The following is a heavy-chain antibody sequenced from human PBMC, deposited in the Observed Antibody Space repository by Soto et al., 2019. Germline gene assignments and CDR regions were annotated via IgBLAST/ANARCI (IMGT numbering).Heavy chain of an antibody. D-gene: IGHD3-22*01. J-gene: IGHJ6*02. CDR2: IWYDGSNE. Sequence: QPGGSLRLSCAALGFPFSSYDMHWVRQAPGKGLEWVAVIWYDGSNEYYADSVKGRFTISRDDSKNTLYLQMNSLRVEDTAVYYCARDIVSSGYYGRGDKYGLEVWGQGITVTVSS. CDR1: GFPFSSYD. V-gene: IGHV3-33*01. CDR3: ARDIVSSGYYGRGDKYGLEV.